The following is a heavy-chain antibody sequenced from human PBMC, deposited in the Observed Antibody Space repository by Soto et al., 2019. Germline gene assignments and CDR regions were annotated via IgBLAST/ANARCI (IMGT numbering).Heavy chain of an antibody. Sequence: QVQLVQSGAEVKKPGASVKVSCKASGYTFTAYYMHWLRQAPGQGLEWMGWINPNSGGTKYAQKFQGRVTMTNDTSSSTSYRGLSRRGSTDTAVSYGARGDFDSSANSYAARSAPWGQGPLSTVSS. V-gene: IGHV1-2*02. D-gene: IGHD3-22*01. CDR3: ARGDFDSSANSYAARSAP. CDR2: INPNSGGT. J-gene: IGHJ5*02. CDR1: GYTFTAYY.